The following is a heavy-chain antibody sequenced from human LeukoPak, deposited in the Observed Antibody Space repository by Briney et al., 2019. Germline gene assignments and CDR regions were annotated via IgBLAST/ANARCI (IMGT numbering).Heavy chain of an antibody. CDR2: IYTSAST. CDR3: ARAPGKAVAGKVFDY. CDR1: GASISSGSYG. D-gene: IGHD6-19*01. V-gene: IGHV4-61*02. J-gene: IGHJ4*02. Sequence: PSHTPSPTRSVAGASISSGSYGSGCIRQPAGKGLEWIVRIYTSASTNYYPSLKSRVTISVEPSKTQFSLKLSSVTAADTAVYYCARAPGKAVAGKVFDYWGQGTLVTVSS.